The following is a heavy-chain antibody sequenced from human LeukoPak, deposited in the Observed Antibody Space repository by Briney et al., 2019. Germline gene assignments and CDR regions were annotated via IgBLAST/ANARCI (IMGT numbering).Heavy chain of an antibody. CDR1: GGSISNSGYY. D-gene: IGHD6-13*01. CDR2: IHYSDSA. J-gene: IGHJ4*02. CDR3: ARRRAAAGPFDY. Sequence: SETLSLTCAVSGGSISNSGYYWAWIRQPPGKGLEYIGNIHYSDSALYNPSLQSRATILVDTSKNQFSLKLSSVTAADTAVYYCARRRAAAGPFDYWGPGTLVTVSS. V-gene: IGHV4-39*01.